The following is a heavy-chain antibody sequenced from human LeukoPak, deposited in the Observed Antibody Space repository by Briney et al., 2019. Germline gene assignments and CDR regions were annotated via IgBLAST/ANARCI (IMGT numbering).Heavy chain of an antibody. Sequence: PSETLSLTCTVSGYSISSSNWWGWIRQPPGKGLEWIGYIYYSGSTNYNPSLKSRVTMSVDTSKNQFSLKLSSVTALDTAVYYCASGGYEPPLPDYWGQGTLVTVSS. D-gene: IGHD5-12*01. CDR2: IYYSGST. J-gene: IGHJ4*02. CDR1: GYSISSSNW. CDR3: ASGGYEPPLPDY. V-gene: IGHV4-28*06.